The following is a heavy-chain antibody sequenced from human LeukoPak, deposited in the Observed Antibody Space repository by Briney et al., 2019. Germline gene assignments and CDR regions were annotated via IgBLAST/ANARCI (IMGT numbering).Heavy chain of an antibody. Sequence: GGSLRLSCAASGFTFSNYWMHWVRQAPGKGLVWVSRINTDGSSTDYADSVKDRFTISRDNSKNMLYLQMNSLRAEDTAVYYCARGGDSLHYWGQGTLVTVSS. CDR2: INTDGSST. V-gene: IGHV3-74*01. J-gene: IGHJ4*02. CDR3: ARGGDSLHY. CDR1: GFTFSNYW. D-gene: IGHD3-10*01.